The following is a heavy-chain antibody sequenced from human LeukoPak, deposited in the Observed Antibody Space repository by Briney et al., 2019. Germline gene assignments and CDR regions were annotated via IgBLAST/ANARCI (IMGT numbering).Heavy chain of an antibody. D-gene: IGHD3-22*01. J-gene: IGHJ4*02. CDR1: GGSFSGYY. V-gene: IGHV4-34*01. CDR2: INHSGST. Sequence: SETLSLTCAVYGGSFSGYYWSWIRQPPGKGLEWIGEINHSGSTNYNPSLKSRVTISVDTSKNQFSLKLSSVTAADTAVYYCARRGPYYDSSGPMYYFDYWGQGTLVTVSS. CDR3: ARRGPYYDSSGPMYYFDY.